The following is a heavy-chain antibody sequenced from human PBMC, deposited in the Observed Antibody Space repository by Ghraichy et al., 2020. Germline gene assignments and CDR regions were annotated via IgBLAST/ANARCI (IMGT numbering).Heavy chain of an antibody. D-gene: IGHD1-1*01. CDR3: AKDHVASTGYYYGMDV. Sequence: GGSLRLSCAASGFSFRSYAMSWVRQAPGKGLEWVSSISSTGETTYYEDSVKGRFTVSRDNSQNTLFLQMNSLRAEDTAVYHCAKDHVASTGYYYGMDVWGHGTTVTVSS. CDR2: ISSTGETT. V-gene: IGHV3-23*01. J-gene: IGHJ6*02. CDR1: GFSFRSYA.